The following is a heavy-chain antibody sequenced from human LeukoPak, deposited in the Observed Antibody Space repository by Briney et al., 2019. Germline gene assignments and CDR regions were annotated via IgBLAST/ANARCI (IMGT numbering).Heavy chain of an antibody. J-gene: IGHJ4*02. Sequence: SETLSLTCAVSGYSISSGDHWGWIRQPPGKGLEWIGSVHYSGSTHYNPSLKSRVTISVDRSRNQFSLRLSSVTAADTAVYYCARNSTVTSPSTGYFDYWGQGTLATVSS. CDR1: GYSISSGDH. D-gene: IGHD4-17*01. V-gene: IGHV4-38-2*01. CDR3: ARNSTVTSPSTGYFDY. CDR2: VHYSGST.